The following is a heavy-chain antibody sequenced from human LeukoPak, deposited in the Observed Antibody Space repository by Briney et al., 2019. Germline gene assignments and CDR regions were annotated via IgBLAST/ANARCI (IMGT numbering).Heavy chain of an antibody. CDR2: INTNTGNP. Sequence: GASVNVSCKASGYTFTSYAMNWVRQAPGQGLEWMGWINTNTGNPTYAQGFTGRFVFSLDTSVSTAYLQISSLKAEDTAVYYCASESGQVVVTPHDAFDIWGQGTMVTVSS. V-gene: IGHV7-4-1*02. D-gene: IGHD2-21*02. CDR1: GYTFTSYA. CDR3: ASESGQVVVTPHDAFDI. J-gene: IGHJ3*02.